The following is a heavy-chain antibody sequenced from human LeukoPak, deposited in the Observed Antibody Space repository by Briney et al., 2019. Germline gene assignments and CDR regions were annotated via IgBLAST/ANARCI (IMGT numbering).Heavy chain of an antibody. CDR1: GFTFSSYS. J-gene: IGHJ4*02. V-gene: IGHV3-21*01. CDR3: ARGDYDILTGMFSEYYFDY. CDR2: ISSSSSYI. D-gene: IGHD3-9*01. Sequence: GGSLRLSCAASGFTFSSYSMNWVRQAPGKGLEWVSSISSSSSYIYYADSVKGRFTISRDNAKNSLYLQMNSLRAEDTAVYYCARGDYDILTGMFSEYYFDYWGQGTLVTVSS.